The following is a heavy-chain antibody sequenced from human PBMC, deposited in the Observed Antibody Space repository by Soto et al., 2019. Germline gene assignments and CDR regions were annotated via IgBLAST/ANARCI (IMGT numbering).Heavy chain of an antibody. CDR2: IIPILGIA. CDR3: AREGDGPSDY. V-gene: IGHV1-69*08. Sequence: QVQLVQSGAEVKKPWSSVKVSCKASGGTFSSYTIRWVRQAPGQGLEWMGRIIPILGIANYAQKFQGRVTITADKSTSTAYMELSSLRSEDTAVYYCAREGDGPSDYWGQGTLVTVSS. D-gene: IGHD3-16*01. J-gene: IGHJ4*02. CDR1: GGTFSSYT.